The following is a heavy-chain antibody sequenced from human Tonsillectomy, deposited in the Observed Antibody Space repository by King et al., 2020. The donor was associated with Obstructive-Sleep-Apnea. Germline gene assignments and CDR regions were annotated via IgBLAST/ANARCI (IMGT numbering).Heavy chain of an antibody. Sequence: QLQESGPGPVKPSETLSLICTVSGGSISSSGHYWAWIRQPPGKGLEWIGSIHYSGSTYYNPSLRGRVSVSVDTSKNQFSLKMSSVTAADTAVYYCVRDWWPWCLDVWGQGTTVTVSS. J-gene: IGHJ6*02. CDR2: IHYSGST. V-gene: IGHV4-39*07. CDR1: GGSISSSGHY. CDR3: VRDWWPWCLDV. D-gene: IGHD2-8*02.